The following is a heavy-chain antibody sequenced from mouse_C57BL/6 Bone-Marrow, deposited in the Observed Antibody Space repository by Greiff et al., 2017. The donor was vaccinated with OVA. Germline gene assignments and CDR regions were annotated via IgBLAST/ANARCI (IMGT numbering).Heavy chain of an antibody. V-gene: IGHV2-6*01. CDR2: IWGVGST. CDR1: GFSLTSYG. D-gene: IGHD2-4*01. CDR3: ASGRDYPWFAY. J-gene: IGHJ3*01. Sequence: VQVVESGPGLVAPSQSLSITCTVSGFSLTSYGVDWVRQSPGKGLEWLGVIWGVGSTNYNSALKSRLSISKDNSKSQVFLKMNSLQTDDTAMYYCASGRDYPWFAYWGQGTLVTVSA.